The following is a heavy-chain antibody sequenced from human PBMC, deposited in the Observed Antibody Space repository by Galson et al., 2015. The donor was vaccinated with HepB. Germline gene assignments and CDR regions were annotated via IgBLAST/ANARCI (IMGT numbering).Heavy chain of an antibody. CDR1: GFMFSNYW. V-gene: IGHV3-7*03. Sequence: SLRLSCATSGFMFSNYWMSWVRQAPGKGPEWVANIKQDGNEKYYDDSVKGRFTISRDSAKNSVYLEMNSLRVDDTAIYYCARDGYSWGPSYSKDWFDPWGQGTLVTVSS. CDR2: IKQDGNEK. D-gene: IGHD5-12*01. CDR3: ARDGYSWGPSYSKDWFDP. J-gene: IGHJ5*02.